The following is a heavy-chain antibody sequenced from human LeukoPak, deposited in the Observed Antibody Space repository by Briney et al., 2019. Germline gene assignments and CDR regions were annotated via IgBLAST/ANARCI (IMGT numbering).Heavy chain of an antibody. CDR3: ARVVGSYYYYGMDV. Sequence: PGGSLRLSCAASGFTFSSYTMNWVRQAPGKGLEWVSSISSSSSYIYYADSVKGRFTISRDNAKNSLYLQMNSLRAEDTAVYYCARVVGSYYYYGMDVWGQGTTVTVSS. CDR2: ISSSSSYI. J-gene: IGHJ6*02. CDR1: GFTFSSYT. V-gene: IGHV3-21*01. D-gene: IGHD2-15*01.